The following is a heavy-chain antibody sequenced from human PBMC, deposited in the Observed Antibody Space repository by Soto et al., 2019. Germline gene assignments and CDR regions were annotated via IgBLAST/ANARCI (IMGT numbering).Heavy chain of an antibody. V-gene: IGHV4-39*01. Sequence: QLQLQESGPGLVKPSETLSLTCTVSGGSISSSSYYWGWIRQPPGKGLEWIGSIYYSGSTYYNPSLKSRVSISVDTSKNQFSLKLSSVTAADTAVYYCAGLGVPAAMIDYWGQGTLVTVSS. CDR1: GGSISSSSYY. CDR3: AGLGVPAAMIDY. D-gene: IGHD2-2*01. CDR2: IYYSGST. J-gene: IGHJ4*02.